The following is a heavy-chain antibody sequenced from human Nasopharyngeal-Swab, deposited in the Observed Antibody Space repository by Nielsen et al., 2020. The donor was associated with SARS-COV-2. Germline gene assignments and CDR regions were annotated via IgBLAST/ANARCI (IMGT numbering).Heavy chain of an antibody. CDR1: GYTFTSYA. J-gene: IGHJ6*03. CDR3: ARLAPLKFYYYYMDV. Sequence: ASVKVSCKASGYTFTSYAMHWVRQAPGQRLEWMRWINAGNGNTKYSQKFQGRVTITRDTSASTAYMELSSLRSEDTAVYYCARLAPLKFYYYYMDVCGKGTTVTVSS. D-gene: IGHD3-3*02. V-gene: IGHV1-3*01. CDR2: INAGNGNT.